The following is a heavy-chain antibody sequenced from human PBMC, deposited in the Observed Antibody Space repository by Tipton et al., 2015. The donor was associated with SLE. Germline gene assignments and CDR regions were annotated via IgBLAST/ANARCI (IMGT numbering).Heavy chain of an antibody. J-gene: IGHJ4*02. CDR1: GYTFSDFG. D-gene: IGHD2-2*01. CDR3: ARDLSGQLLKEDFDY. Sequence: QLVQSGAEVKKPGASVKVSCKASGYTFSDFGISWVRQAPGQGLEWMGWISGYNGKTNYAQKYQGRVTMTRDTSTSTAYMELRSLRSDDTAVYYCARDLSGQLLKEDFDYWGQGTLVTVSS. V-gene: IGHV1-18*01. CDR2: ISGYNGKT.